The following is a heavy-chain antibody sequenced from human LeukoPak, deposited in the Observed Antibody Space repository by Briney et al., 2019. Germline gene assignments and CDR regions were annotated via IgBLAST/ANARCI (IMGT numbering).Heavy chain of an antibody. V-gene: IGHV1-2*02. J-gene: IGHJ4*02. CDR2: INPNSGGT. D-gene: IGHD3-22*01. Sequence: GASVKVSCKASGYTFTGYYMHWVRQAPGQGLEWMGWINPNSGGTYYAQKFQGRVTMTSDTSISTAYMELSRLRSDDTAVYYCARDYYDSSGYYYAHFYWGQGTLVTVSS. CDR1: GYTFTGYY. CDR3: ARDYYDSSGYYYAHFY.